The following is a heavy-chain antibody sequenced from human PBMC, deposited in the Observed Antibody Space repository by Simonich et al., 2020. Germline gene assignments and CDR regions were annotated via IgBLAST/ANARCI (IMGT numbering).Heavy chain of an antibody. V-gene: IGHV1-2*06. Sequence: QVQLVQSGAEVKKPGASVKVSCKASGYTFTGCYMHWVRQAPGQWIEWMGRTNPNSGGTNHAQNFQGRVTMTRDTSISTAYMELSRLRSDDTAVYYCASGWDWGFSHMSDYWGQGTLVTVSS. J-gene: IGHJ4*02. CDR3: ASGWDWGFSHMSDY. CDR2: TNPNSGGT. D-gene: IGHD7-27*01. CDR1: GYTFTGCY.